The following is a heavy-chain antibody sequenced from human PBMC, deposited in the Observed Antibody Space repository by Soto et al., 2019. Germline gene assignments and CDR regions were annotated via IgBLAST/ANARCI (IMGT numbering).Heavy chain of an antibody. Sequence: SEPLSLTCTVSGGSISSYCWSWIRQPPGKGLEWIGYIYYSGSTNYNPSLKSRVTISVDTSKNQFSLKLSSVTAADTAVYYCAREVCSGGSCYAAFDIWGQGTMVTVSS. CDR1: GGSISSYC. D-gene: IGHD2-15*01. V-gene: IGHV4-59*01. J-gene: IGHJ3*02. CDR3: AREVCSGGSCYAAFDI. CDR2: IYYSGST.